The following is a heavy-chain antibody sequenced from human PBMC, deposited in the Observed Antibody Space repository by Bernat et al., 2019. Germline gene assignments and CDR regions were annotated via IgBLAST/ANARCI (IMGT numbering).Heavy chain of an antibody. D-gene: IGHD1-7*01. CDR1: GGSISSYY. J-gene: IGHJ4*01. Sequence: QVQLQESGPGLVKPSETLSLTCTVSGGSISSYYWSWILQPAGKGLEWIGRIYTSWITNSNPSLKSLFTMSVDTSKNPLSLKLSAVNAADTDVYYCARDVTWNYVSLFDYWGQGTLVTVSS. CDR2: IYTSWIT. CDR3: ARDVTWNYVSLFDY. V-gene: IGHV4-4*07.